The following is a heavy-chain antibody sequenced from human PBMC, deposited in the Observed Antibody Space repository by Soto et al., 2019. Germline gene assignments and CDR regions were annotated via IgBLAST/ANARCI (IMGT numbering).Heavy chain of an antibody. CDR1: GFTSSSYA. CDR3: ARDEVVLVPAASVYYGMDV. J-gene: IGHJ6*02. V-gene: IGHV3-30-3*01. D-gene: IGHD2-2*01. Sequence: QVQLVESGGGVVQPGRSLRLSCAASGFTSSSYAMHWVRQAAGKGLEWVAVISYDGSNKYYADSVKGRFTISRDNSKNTLYLQMNSLRAEDTAVYYCARDEVVLVPAASVYYGMDVWGQGTTVTVSS. CDR2: ISYDGSNK.